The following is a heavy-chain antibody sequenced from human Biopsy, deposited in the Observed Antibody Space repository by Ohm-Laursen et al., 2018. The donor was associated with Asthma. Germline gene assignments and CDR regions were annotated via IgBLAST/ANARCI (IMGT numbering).Heavy chain of an antibody. CDR3: ARVDAIMISGDFYFYSGFDL. J-gene: IGHJ6*02. CDR2: IIPMYGVP. CDR1: GGTFRTYA. Sequence: SVKVSCKASGGTFRTYAFNWVRQAPGQGLEWMGGIIPMYGVPKVAQKFQGRVTITADESSSTAYMEMSSLRSEDTAVYYCARVDAIMISGDFYFYSGFDLWGQGTTVRVSS. V-gene: IGHV1-69*13. D-gene: IGHD3-16*01.